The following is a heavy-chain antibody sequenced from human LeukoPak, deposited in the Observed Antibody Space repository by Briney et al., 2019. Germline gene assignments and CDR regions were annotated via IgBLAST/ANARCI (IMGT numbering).Heavy chain of an antibody. V-gene: IGHV4-61*01. D-gene: IGHD6-19*01. CDR1: GGSVSNGSYH. J-gene: IGHJ4*02. Sequence: SETLSLTYPVSGGSVSNGSYHWSWIRQPPGKGLEWVGYIFYSGSTNYNPSLKSRVTISVDTSNNQFSLRLSSVTAADTGVYYCARSVGSSGWIDYWGQGTLVTVSS. CDR2: IFYSGST. CDR3: ARSVGSSGWIDY.